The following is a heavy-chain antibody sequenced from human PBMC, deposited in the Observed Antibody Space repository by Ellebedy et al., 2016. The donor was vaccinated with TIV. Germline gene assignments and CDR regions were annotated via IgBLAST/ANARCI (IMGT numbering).Heavy chain of an antibody. V-gene: IGHV1-2*04. D-gene: IGHD2-15*01. CDR1: GYTFTGYY. CDR3: ARDSYCSGGSCYSVY. Sequence: ASVKVSCXASGYTFTGYYMHWVRQAPGQGLEWMGWINPNSGGTNYAQKFQGWVTMTRDTSISTAYMELSRLRSDDTAVYYCARDSYCSGGSCYSVYWGQGTLVTVSS. CDR2: INPNSGGT. J-gene: IGHJ4*02.